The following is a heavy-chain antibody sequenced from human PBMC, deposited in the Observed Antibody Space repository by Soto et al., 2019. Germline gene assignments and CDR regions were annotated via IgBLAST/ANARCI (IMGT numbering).Heavy chain of an antibody. J-gene: IGHJ6*03. CDR1: GGSFSGYY. Sequence: SETLSLTCAVYGGSFSGYYWSWIRQPPGKGLEWIGEINHSGSTNYNPSLKSRVTISVDTSKNQFSLKLSSVTAADTAVYYCASGRATTGRYYYYYYMDVWGKGTTVTVSS. D-gene: IGHD4-17*01. CDR2: INHSGST. V-gene: IGHV4-34*01. CDR3: ASGRATTGRYYYYYYMDV.